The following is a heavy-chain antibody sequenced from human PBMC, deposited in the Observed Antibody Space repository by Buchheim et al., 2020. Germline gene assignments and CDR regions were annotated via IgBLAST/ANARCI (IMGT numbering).Heavy chain of an antibody. Sequence: EVQLLESGGGLVQPGGSLGLSCTASGFTFTSYAMNWVRQAPGKGLEWVSGISGSGDVPYYADSVKGRFTISRDNSNNTVYLQMNSLRAEDTAEYYCAASLSGTRGRLPYWGHGTL. D-gene: IGHD6-13*01. J-gene: IGHJ1*01. CDR3: AASLSGTRGRLPY. CDR2: ISGSGDVP. CDR1: GFTFTSYA. V-gene: IGHV3-23*01.